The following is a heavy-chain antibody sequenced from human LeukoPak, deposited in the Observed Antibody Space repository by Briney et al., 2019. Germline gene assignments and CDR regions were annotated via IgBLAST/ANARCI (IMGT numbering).Heavy chain of an antibody. CDR2: ISAYNGNT. J-gene: IGHJ3*02. CDR1: GYTFTSYG. V-gene: IGHV1-18*01. D-gene: IGHD2-2*01. Sequence: ASVKVSCKASGYTFTSYGINWVRQAPGQGLEWMGWISAYNGNTNYAQKLQGRVIMTTDTATSTAYMELRSLISDDTAVYYCARDSRISTSEMGAFDIWGQGTMVTVSS. CDR3: ARDSRISTSEMGAFDI.